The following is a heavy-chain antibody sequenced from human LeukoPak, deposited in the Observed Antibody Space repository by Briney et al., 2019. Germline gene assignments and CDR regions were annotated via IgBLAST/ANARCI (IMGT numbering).Heavy chain of an antibody. CDR3: ARGAGWLYD. D-gene: IGHD3-22*01. V-gene: IGHV1-69*06. CDR2: IIPMIATA. Sequence: SVKVSCKTTEDTLRNVAFSWVRQAPGQGLEWLGGIIPMIATASYSQKFQGRVSINADKSTNTVYMELSSLKLEDTAVYYCARGAGWLYDWGQGTLVIVSS. CDR1: EDTLRNVA. J-gene: IGHJ4*02.